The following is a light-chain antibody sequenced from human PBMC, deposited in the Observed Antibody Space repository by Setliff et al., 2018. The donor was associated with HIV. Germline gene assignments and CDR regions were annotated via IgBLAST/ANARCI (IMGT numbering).Light chain of an antibody. CDR2: DVS. V-gene: IGLV2-14*03. J-gene: IGLJ1*01. CDR3: KSYAANSTPYR. CDR1: SSDVGGYNY. Sequence: QSALTQPASVSGSPGQSITISCTGTSSDVGGYNYVSWYQQHPGKAPKLIIYDVSDRPSGVSRRFSGSKSGNTASLTISGLQAEDEADYYCKSYAANSTPYRFGTGTKVTVL.